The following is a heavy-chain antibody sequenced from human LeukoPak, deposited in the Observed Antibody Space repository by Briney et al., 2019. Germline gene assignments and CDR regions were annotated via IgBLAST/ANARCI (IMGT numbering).Heavy chain of an antibody. D-gene: IGHD3-10*01. V-gene: IGHV4-39*07. J-gene: IGHJ4*02. CDR3: ARPGIGDGSGGKYYFDY. CDR2: IYYSGST. CDR1: GGSISSSSYY. Sequence: SETLSLTCTVSGGSISSSSYYWGWIRQPPGKGLEWIGSIYYSGSTYYNPSLKSRVTISVDTSKNQFSLKLSSVTAADTAVYYCARPGIGDGSGGKYYFDYWGQGTLVTVSS.